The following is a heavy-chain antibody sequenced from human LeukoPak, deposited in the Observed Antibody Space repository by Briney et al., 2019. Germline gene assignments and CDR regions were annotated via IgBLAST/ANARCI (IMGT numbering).Heavy chain of an antibody. Sequence: ASVKVSCKASGYTFSNNDINWVRQATGQGLEWMGWMNPISGNTGFAQKFQGRVTITRITSISTAYMEMSSLRSDDTAVYYCVRGAKCSGADCDSTKEYVYYFDYWGQGTLVTVSS. V-gene: IGHV1-8*03. CDR3: VRGAKCSGADCDSTKEYVYYFDY. CDR1: GYTFSNND. J-gene: IGHJ4*02. CDR2: MNPISGNT. D-gene: IGHD6-25*01.